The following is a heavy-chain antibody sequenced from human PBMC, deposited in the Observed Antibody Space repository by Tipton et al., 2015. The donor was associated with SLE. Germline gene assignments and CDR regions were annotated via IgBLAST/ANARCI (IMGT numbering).Heavy chain of an antibody. J-gene: IGHJ3*02. V-gene: IGHV4-39*01. CDR2: IYYTGST. CDR1: GDSIGSSVYY. CDR3: ARQPVVDAFDI. Sequence: TLSLTCTVSGDSIGSSVYYWGWIRQPPGKGLEWIGSIYYTGSTYYNPSLKSRVTISVDTSKNQFSLKLSSVTAADTAVYYCARQPVVDAFDIWGQGTMVTVSS. D-gene: IGHD4-23*01.